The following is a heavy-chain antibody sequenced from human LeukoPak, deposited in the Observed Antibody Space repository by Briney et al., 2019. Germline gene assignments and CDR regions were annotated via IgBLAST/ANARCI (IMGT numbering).Heavy chain of an antibody. J-gene: IGHJ4*02. Sequence: GGSLRLSCAASGFTFSSYEMNWVRQAPGKGLEWVSYISSSGSTIYYADSVKGRFTISRDNAKNSLYLQMNSLRAEDTAVYYCARELDSSGYYSNFDYWGQGTLVTVSS. CDR1: GFTFSSYE. V-gene: IGHV3-48*03. CDR3: ARELDSSGYYSNFDY. CDR2: ISSSGSTI. D-gene: IGHD3-22*01.